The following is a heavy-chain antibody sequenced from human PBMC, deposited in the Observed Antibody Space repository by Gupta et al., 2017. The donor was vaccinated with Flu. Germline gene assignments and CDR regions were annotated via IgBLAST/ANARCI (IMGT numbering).Heavy chain of an antibody. J-gene: IGHJ6*02. CDR3: AASCSSTRCFVSRYNYAMDL. CDR2: ISWNGDST. CDR1: GFTFDDYI. Sequence: VQLVESGGGLVQTGGSLSLSCATPGFTFDDYILHWVRQSPGKGLEWVSDISWNGDSTGYADSVRGRFTISRDNGQNSLYLQMTGLRTEDTALYYCAASCSSTRCFVSRYNYAMDLWGQGTAVAVSS. V-gene: IGHV3-9*01. D-gene: IGHD2-2*01.